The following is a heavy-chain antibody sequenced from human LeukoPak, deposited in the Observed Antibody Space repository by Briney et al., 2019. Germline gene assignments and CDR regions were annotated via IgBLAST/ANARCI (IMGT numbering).Heavy chain of an antibody. J-gene: IGHJ3*02. CDR1: AFTFNNYA. Sequence: GGSLRLSCAASAFTFNNYAMTWVRHGPGKGLEWVSAISGSGGSTYYADSVKGRFTISRDNSKNTLYLQMNSPRAEDTAVYYCAKDLEPYDSSGYYDKAFDIWGQGTMVTVSS. CDR3: AKDLEPYDSSGYYDKAFDI. D-gene: IGHD3-22*01. CDR2: ISGSGGST. V-gene: IGHV3-23*01.